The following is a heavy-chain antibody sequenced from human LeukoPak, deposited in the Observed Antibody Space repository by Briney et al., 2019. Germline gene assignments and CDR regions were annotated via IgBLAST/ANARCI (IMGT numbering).Heavy chain of an antibody. CDR2: VFHSGGT. J-gene: IGHJ3*01. Sequence: SETLSLTCTVSGGSITGYYWSWIRQPPGKGMGWIGYVFHSGGTLYNPSVNSRVSLSVDTSKTQFSLKLTSVTAADTAVYYCARHITVTYDAFDLWGRGTMVTVSS. D-gene: IGHD6-19*01. CDR3: ARHITVTYDAFDL. CDR1: GGSITGYY. V-gene: IGHV4-59*08.